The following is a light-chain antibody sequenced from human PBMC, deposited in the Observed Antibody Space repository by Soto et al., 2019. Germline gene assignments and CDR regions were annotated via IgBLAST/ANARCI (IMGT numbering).Light chain of an antibody. CDR3: QAWDTSTAV. J-gene: IGLJ2*01. CDR1: KLGDKS. CDR2: EDI. V-gene: IGLV3-1*01. Sequence: SYELTQPPSVSVSPGQTANITCSGDKLGDKSASWYQQKPGQSPVLVIYEDIKRPSGIPERFSGSNSGSTATLTISGTQAMDEADYYCQAWDTSTAVFGGGTKLTVL.